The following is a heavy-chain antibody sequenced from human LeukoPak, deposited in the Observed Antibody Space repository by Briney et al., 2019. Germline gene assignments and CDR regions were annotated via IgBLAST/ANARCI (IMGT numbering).Heavy chain of an antibody. J-gene: IGHJ4*02. CDR2: IYTSGST. Sequence: SETLSLTCTVSGGSISSYYWSWIRQPAGKGLEWIGRIYTSGSTNYNHSLKSRVTMSVDTSKNQFSLKLSSVTAADTAVYYCARDFYGSGSYYIDYWGQGTLVTVSS. CDR1: GGSISSYY. CDR3: ARDFYGSGSYYIDY. V-gene: IGHV4-4*07. D-gene: IGHD3-10*01.